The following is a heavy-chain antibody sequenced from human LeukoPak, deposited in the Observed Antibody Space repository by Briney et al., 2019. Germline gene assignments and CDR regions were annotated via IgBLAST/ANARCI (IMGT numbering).Heavy chain of an antibody. CDR3: ATPTPTTYYYDSSGYYPSYYSDY. D-gene: IGHD3-22*01. CDR2: ISGSGGST. J-gene: IGHJ4*02. CDR1: GFTFSSYA. V-gene: IGHV3-23*01. Sequence: GGSLRLSCGASGFTFSSYAMSWVRQAPGKGLEWVSAISGSGGSTYYADSVKGRFTISRDNSKNTLYLQMNSLRAEDTAVYYCATPTPTTYYYDSSGYYPSYYSDYWGQGTLVTVSS.